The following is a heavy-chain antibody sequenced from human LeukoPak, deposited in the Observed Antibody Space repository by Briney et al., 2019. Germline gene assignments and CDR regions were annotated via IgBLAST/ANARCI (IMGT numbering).Heavy chain of an antibody. Sequence: ASVKVSCKASGYTFTGYYMHWVRQAPGQGLEWMGWINPNSGGTNYAQKFQGRVTMTRDTSISTAYMELGRLRSDDTAVYYCARDPYDSSGYYYAPSDAFDIWGQGTMVTVSS. CDR2: INPNSGGT. CDR3: ARDPYDSSGYYYAPSDAFDI. CDR1: GYTFTGYY. V-gene: IGHV1-2*02. J-gene: IGHJ3*02. D-gene: IGHD3-22*01.